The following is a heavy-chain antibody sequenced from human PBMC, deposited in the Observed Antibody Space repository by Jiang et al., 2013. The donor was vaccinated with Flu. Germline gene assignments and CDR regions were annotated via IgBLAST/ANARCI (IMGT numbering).Heavy chain of an antibody. J-gene: IGHJ4*02. CDR2: IYYSGST. CDR1: GGSISSYY. Sequence: GPGLVKPSETLSLTCTVSGGSISSYYWSWIRQPPGKGLEWIGYIYYSGSTNYNPSLKSRVTISIGTSKNQFSLKMRSVTAADTAVYYCARHSGVGSQHSSFDYWGEGTLVTVSS. D-gene: IGHD1-26*01. CDR3: ARHSGVGSQHSSFDY. V-gene: IGHV4-59*08.